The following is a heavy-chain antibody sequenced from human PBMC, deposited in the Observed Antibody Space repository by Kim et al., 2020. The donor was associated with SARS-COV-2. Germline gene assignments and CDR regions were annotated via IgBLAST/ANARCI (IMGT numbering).Heavy chain of an antibody. Sequence: STNYNPSLKSRVTISVDTSKNQFSLKLSSVTAADTAVYYCARDLREGAAPWGQGTLVTVSS. V-gene: IGHV4-59*01. J-gene: IGHJ5*02. CDR3: ARDLREGAAP. CDR2: ST. D-gene: IGHD6-13*01.